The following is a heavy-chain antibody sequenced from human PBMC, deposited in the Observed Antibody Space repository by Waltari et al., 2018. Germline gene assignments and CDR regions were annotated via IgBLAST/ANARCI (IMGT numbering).Heavy chain of an antibody. CDR2: GST. J-gene: IGHJ4*02. V-gene: IGHV4-31*02. D-gene: IGHD2-2*02. Sequence: GSTYYNPSLKSRVTISVDTSKNQFSLKLSSVTAADTAVYYCARHIVVVPAAIGRRYYYFDYWGQGTLVTVSS. CDR3: ARHIVVVPAAIGRRYYYFDY.